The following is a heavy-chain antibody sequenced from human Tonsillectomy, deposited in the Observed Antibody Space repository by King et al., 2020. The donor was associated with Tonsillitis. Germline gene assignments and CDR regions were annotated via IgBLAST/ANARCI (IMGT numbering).Heavy chain of an antibody. CDR3: ARRGHYHILTWSPNFTYFYGMDV. J-gene: IGHJ6*02. D-gene: IGHD3-9*01. CDR2: ISYDGSNK. CDR1: GFTCSIYS. Sequence: VQLVESGGGVVQPGRSLRLSCAASGFTCSIYSMHWVRQAPGKGLEWVAVISYDGSNKYYADSVKGRFTISRDSSKNTLYLQMNSLRAEDTAVYYCARRGHYHILTWSPNFTYFYGMDVWGQGTTV. V-gene: IGHV3-30*04.